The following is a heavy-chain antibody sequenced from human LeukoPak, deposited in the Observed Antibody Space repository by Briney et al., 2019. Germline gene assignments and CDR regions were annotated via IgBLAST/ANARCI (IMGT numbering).Heavy chain of an antibody. D-gene: IGHD5-12*01. CDR2: IYYSGST. CDR1: GYSISSGYY. J-gene: IGHJ6*03. Sequence: PSETLSLTCTVSGYSISSGYYWSWIRQPPGKGLEWIGYIYYSGSTNYNPSLKSRVTISVDTSKNQFSLKLSSVTAADTAVYYCARRLRGYSGYDYYYYMDVWGKGTTVTVSS. V-gene: IGHV4-61*01. CDR3: ARRLRGYSGYDYYYYMDV.